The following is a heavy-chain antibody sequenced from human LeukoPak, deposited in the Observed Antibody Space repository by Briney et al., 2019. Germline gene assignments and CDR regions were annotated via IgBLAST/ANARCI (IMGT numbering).Heavy chain of an antibody. CDR3: ARSSASRVPYYYDSSGIFDY. Sequence: SVKVSCKASGGTFSSYAISWVRQAPGQGLEWMGGIIPIFGTANYAQKFQGRVTITADESTSTAYMELSSLRSEDTAVYYCARSSASRVPYYYDSSGIFDYWGQGTLVTVSS. CDR1: GGTFSSYA. CDR2: IIPIFGTA. J-gene: IGHJ4*02. V-gene: IGHV1-69*13. D-gene: IGHD3-22*01.